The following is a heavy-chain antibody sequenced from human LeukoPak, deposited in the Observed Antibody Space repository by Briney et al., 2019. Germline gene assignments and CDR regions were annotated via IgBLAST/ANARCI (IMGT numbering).Heavy chain of an antibody. D-gene: IGHD3-3*01. J-gene: IGHJ4*02. V-gene: IGHV3-53*01. CDR3: ASLEGGPSDGR. Sequence: PGGSLRLSCEVSGFPVRSRYMTWVRQPPGKGLECVAVIYSGGTTYHIDSVKGRFTISRDISKSTMHLEMNNLRVEDTATYHCASLEGGPSDGRWGQGTLVIVSS. CDR1: GFPVRSRY. CDR2: IYSGGTT.